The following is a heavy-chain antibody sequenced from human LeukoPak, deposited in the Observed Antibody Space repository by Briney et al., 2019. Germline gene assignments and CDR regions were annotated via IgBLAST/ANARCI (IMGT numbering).Heavy chain of an antibody. Sequence: APVEVSCKASGYTFTGYYMHWVRQAPGQGLEWMGRINPNSGGTNYAQKFQGRVTMTRDTSISTAYMELSRLRSDDTAVYYCARDYCSSTSCRLDYWGQGTLVTVSS. V-gene: IGHV1-2*06. CDR2: INPNSGGT. CDR3: ARDYCSSTSCRLDY. J-gene: IGHJ4*02. CDR1: GYTFTGYY. D-gene: IGHD2-2*01.